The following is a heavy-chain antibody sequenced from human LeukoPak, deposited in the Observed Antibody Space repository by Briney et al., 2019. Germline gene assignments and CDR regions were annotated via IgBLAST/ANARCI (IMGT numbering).Heavy chain of an antibody. V-gene: IGHV1-46*01. D-gene: IGHD3/OR15-3a*01. Sequence: ASVKVSCKASGYTFTSYYMHWVRQAPGQGLEWMGIINPSGGSTSYAQKFQGRVTITADESTSTAYMELSSLRSEDTAVYYCARGRLGLPFDYWGQGTLVTVSS. CDR1: GYTFTSYY. J-gene: IGHJ4*02. CDR2: INPSGGST. CDR3: ARGRLGLPFDY.